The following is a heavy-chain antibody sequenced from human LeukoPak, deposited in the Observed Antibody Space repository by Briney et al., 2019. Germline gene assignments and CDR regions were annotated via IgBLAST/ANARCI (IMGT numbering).Heavy chain of an antibody. Sequence: GGSLRLSCAASGFTFDDYGMSWVRRAPGKGLEWVSTISGSGGSTYYADSVKGRFTISRDTSKNTLYLLMNSLRAEDTAVYYCAKVAYYYGSGSRYYYYGMDVWGQGTTVTVSS. CDR1: GFTFDDYG. CDR3: AKVAYYYGSGSRYYYYGMDV. D-gene: IGHD3-10*01. J-gene: IGHJ6*02. V-gene: IGHV3-23*01. CDR2: ISGSGGST.